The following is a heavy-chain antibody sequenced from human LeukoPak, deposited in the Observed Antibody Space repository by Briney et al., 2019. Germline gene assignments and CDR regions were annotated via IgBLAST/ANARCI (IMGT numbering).Heavy chain of an antibody. V-gene: IGHV4-4*07. J-gene: IGHJ3*01. CDR3: ARHSAHSSTNDAFDL. Sequence: SETLSLTCTVSGGSISSYYWSWIRQPAGKGLEWIGRIYTSGSTNYNPSLKSRVTMSVDTSKNQFSLKLTSVTVADTAVYYCARHSAHSSTNDAFDLWGQGTLVTVSS. D-gene: IGHD6-13*01. CDR1: GGSISSYY. CDR2: IYTSGST.